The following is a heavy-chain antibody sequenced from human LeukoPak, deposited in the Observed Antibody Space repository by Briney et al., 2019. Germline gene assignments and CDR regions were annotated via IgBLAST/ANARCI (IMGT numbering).Heavy chain of an antibody. J-gene: IGHJ6*03. Sequence: GASVKVSCKASGGTFSSYAISWVRQAPGQGLEWMGGIIPIFGTANYAQKFQGRVTITADKSTSTAYMELSSLRSEDTAVYYCARVNESSSWYFGLYYYYMDVWGKGTTVTVSS. CDR2: IIPIFGTA. V-gene: IGHV1-69*06. D-gene: IGHD6-13*01. CDR1: GGTFSSYA. CDR3: ARVNESSSWYFGLYYYYMDV.